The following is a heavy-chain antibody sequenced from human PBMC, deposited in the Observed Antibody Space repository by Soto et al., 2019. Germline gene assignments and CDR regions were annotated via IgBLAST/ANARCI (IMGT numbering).Heavy chain of an antibody. CDR1: GGTFSSYA. CDR2: IIPIFGTA. D-gene: IGHD5-12*01. CDR3: ATQRWLQLRYYYFDY. Sequence: GASVKVSCKASGGTFSSYAISWVRQAPGQGLEWMGGIIPIFGTANYAQKFQGRVTITADESTSTAYMELSSLRSEDTAVYYCATQRWLQLRYYYFDYWGQGTLVTVSS. J-gene: IGHJ4*02. V-gene: IGHV1-69*13.